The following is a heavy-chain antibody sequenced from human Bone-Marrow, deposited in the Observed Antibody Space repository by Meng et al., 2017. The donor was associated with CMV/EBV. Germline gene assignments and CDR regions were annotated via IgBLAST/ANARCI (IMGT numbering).Heavy chain of an antibody. J-gene: IGHJ2*01. D-gene: IGHD2-2*01. CDR2: ISYDGSNK. Sequence: GESLKISCAASGFTFSSYAMHWVRQAPGKGLEWVAVISYDGSNKYYADSVKGRFTISRDNSKNTLYLQMNSLRAEDTAVYYCAKDACSSTRCHYWYFDLWGGGTLVTVSS. CDR3: AKDACSSTRCHYWYFDL. V-gene: IGHV3-30-3*02. CDR1: GFTFSSYA.